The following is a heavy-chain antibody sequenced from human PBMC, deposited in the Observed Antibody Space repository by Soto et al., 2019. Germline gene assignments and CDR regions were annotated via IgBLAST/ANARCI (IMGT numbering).Heavy chain of an antibody. CDR2: ISYVGDNK. D-gene: IGHD3-10*01. CDR3: ARDRSPMAPYSYYYYGMYL. CDR1: GFTFSRNA. V-gene: IGHV3-30-3*01. Sequence: QVQLVESGGGVVQPGRSLRLSCAASGFTFSRNAMHWVRQAPGKGLEWVAVISYVGDNKYYADSVKGRFTISRDNSKNTLYLQMNSLRAEDTAVYYCARDRSPMAPYSYYYYGMYLWGQGTTVTVSS. J-gene: IGHJ6*02.